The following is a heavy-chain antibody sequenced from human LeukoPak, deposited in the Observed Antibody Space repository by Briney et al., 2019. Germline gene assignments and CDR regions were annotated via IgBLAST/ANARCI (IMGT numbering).Heavy chain of an antibody. CDR2: INHSGST. D-gene: IGHD3-10*01. CDR3: ARGSITMVRAENAFDI. V-gene: IGHV4-34*01. CDR1: GGSFSGYY. J-gene: IGHJ3*02. Sequence: SETLSLTCAVYGGSFSGYYWSWIRRPPGKGLEWIGEINHSGSTNYNPSLKSRVTISVDTSKNQFSLKLSSVTAADTAVYYCARGSITMVRAENAFDIWGQGTMVTVSS.